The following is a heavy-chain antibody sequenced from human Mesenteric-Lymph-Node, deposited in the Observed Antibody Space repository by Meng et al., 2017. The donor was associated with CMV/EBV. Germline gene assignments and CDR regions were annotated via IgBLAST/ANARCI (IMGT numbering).Heavy chain of an antibody. CDR3: AKDRNSSLVYFQH. CDR2: ISGSGGST. CDR1: GFTFSSYA. V-gene: IGHV3-23*01. J-gene: IGHJ1*01. D-gene: IGHD1-14*01. Sequence: GESLKISCAASGFTFSSYAMSWVRQAPGKGLEWVSAISGSGGSTYYADSVKGRFTISRDNSKNTLYLQMNSLRAEDTAVYYCAKDRNSSLVYFQHWGQGTLVTVSS.